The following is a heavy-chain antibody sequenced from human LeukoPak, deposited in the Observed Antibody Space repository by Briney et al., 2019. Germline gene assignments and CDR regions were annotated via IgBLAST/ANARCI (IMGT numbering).Heavy chain of an antibody. V-gene: IGHV3-74*01. J-gene: IGHJ4*02. CDR2: INTDGGAT. D-gene: IGHD5-24*01. CDR1: GFTFSRHL. Sequence: TGGSLRLSCAASGFTFSRHLMHWVRQDPGKGLVWVSRINTDGGATLYSDSVKGRFTISRDNAKNTLYLQMSSLIAEDTGVYYCGSSEDGYIDYWGQGTLVSVSS. CDR3: GSSEDGYIDY.